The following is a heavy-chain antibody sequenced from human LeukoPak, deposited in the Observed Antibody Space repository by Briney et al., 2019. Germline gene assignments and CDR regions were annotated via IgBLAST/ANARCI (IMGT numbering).Heavy chain of an antibody. D-gene: IGHD4-11*01. J-gene: IGHJ5*01. CDR2: IWSDGTNQ. Sequence: GGSLRLSCAAAGFTFSHYGMHWVHQAPGKGLEWVAVIWSDGTNQYYADSVKGRFTISRDDSGNTVYLQMNGLRPEDTGVYYCAKDAQRGFDYSNSLESWGQGTPVTVST. V-gene: IGHV3-33*06. CDR3: AKDAQRGFDYSNSLES. CDR1: GFTFSHYG.